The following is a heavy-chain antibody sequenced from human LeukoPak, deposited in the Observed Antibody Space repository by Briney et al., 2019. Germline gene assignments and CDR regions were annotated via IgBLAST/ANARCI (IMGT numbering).Heavy chain of an antibody. Sequence: PGWSLRLSCAVSGFTFSSYWMDWVRQAPGKGLVWVSRISSDGSNTAYADSVKGRFTISRYNARNTLFLQMSSLRAEDTAVYYCAKRGDGGAWYDYWGQGTLVIVSS. V-gene: IGHV3-74*01. CDR3: AKRGDGGAWYDY. CDR2: ISSDGSNT. J-gene: IGHJ4*02. CDR1: GFTFSSYW. D-gene: IGHD6-19*01.